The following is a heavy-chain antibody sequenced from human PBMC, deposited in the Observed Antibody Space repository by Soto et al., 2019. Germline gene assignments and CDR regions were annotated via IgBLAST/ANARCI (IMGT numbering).Heavy chain of an antibody. V-gene: IGHV1-46*01. CDR2: INPSGGST. Sequence: ASVKVSCKASGYTFTSYYMHWVRQAPGQGLEWMGIINPSGGSTSYAQKFQGRVTMTRDTSTSTVYMELSSLRSEDTALYYCARGITIFGVVTPGYWFDPWGQGTLVTVSS. J-gene: IGHJ5*02. CDR3: ARGITIFGVVTPGYWFDP. CDR1: GYTFTSYY. D-gene: IGHD3-3*01.